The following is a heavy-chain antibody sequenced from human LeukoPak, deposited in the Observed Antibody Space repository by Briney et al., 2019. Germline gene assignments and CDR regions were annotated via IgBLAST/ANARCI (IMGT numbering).Heavy chain of an antibody. J-gene: IGHJ4*02. D-gene: IGHD5-18*01. V-gene: IGHV4-30-2*06. Sequence: PSETLSLTCAVSGGFISSGGYPWSWVRQSPGKGLEWIGYIYQTGGTFYNPSLESRVTTSVDNSNNQFSLKLNSVTAADTAVYYCARSDSFGYILDYWGQGTLVTVSS. CDR1: GGFISSGGYP. CDR3: ARSDSFGYILDY. CDR2: IYQTGGT.